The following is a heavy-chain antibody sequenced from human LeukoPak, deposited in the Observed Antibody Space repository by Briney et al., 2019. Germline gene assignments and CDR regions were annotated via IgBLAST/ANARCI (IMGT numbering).Heavy chain of an antibody. V-gene: IGHV1-18*01. CDR3: ARIPNYSSGWYGSTPFDY. Sequence: ASVKVSCKASGYTFTSYGISWVRQAPGQGLEWLGWIATYNGNTKYAQKFQGRVTMTTDTSTSTVYMELRSLRSDDTAVYYCARIPNYSSGWYGSTPFDYWGQGTLVTVSS. J-gene: IGHJ4*02. CDR2: IATYNGNT. D-gene: IGHD6-19*01. CDR1: GYTFTSYG.